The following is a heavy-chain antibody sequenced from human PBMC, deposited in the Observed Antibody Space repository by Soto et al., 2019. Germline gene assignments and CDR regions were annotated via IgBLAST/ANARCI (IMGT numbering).Heavy chain of an antibody. V-gene: IGHV4-30-4*01. CDR1: GGSISSGDYY. CDR3: ARSMTIFGVGHFDY. D-gene: IGHD3-3*01. Sequence: PSETLSLTCTVSGGSISSGDYYWSWIRQPPGKGLEWIGYIYYSGSTYYNPSLKSRVTISVDTSKNQFSLKLSSVTAADTAVYYCARSMTIFGVGHFDYWGQGTLVTVSS. CDR2: IYYSGST. J-gene: IGHJ4*02.